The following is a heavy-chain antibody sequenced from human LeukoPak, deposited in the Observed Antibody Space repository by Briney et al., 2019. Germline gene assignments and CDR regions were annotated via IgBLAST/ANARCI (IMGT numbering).Heavy chain of an antibody. CDR2: INGEGGT. J-gene: IGHJ4*02. V-gene: IGHV3-74*01. Sequence: PGGSLRLSCAASGFTFSNYWMQWVRHAPGKGLVWVSRINGEGGTSYADSVKGRFTISRDNAKNTVHLQMNSLRAEDTAVYYCAREGSSALDYWGQGTLVTVSS. CDR1: GFTFSNYW. CDR3: AREGSSALDY.